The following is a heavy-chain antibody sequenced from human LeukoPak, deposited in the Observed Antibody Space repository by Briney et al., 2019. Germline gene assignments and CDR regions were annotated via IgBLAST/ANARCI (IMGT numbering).Heavy chain of an antibody. J-gene: IGHJ4*02. Sequence: PGGSLRLSCAASGFTFSSYTVTWVRQAPGKGLEWVAVISYDGSNKYYADSVKGRFTISRDNSKNTLYLQMNSLRAEDTAVYYCASGQDYYDSSGYYVYWGQGTLVTVSS. CDR3: ASGQDYYDSSGYYVY. D-gene: IGHD3-22*01. CDR2: ISYDGSNK. V-gene: IGHV3-30-3*01. CDR1: GFTFSSYT.